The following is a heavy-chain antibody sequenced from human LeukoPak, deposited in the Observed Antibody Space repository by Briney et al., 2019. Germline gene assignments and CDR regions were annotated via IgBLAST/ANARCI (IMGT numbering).Heavy chain of an antibody. CDR2: IFYDGSKK. CDR3: AKDLSGVSCSDY. Sequence: GGSLRLSCAASGLTFRTYGMHWVRQAPGKGLEWVAVIFYDGSKKYYADSVKGRFTISRDSSKNTLYLQMNSLRAEDTAIYYCAKDLSGVSCSDYWGQGTLVTVSS. V-gene: IGHV3-33*06. CDR1: GLTFRTYG. J-gene: IGHJ4*02. D-gene: IGHD2-15*01.